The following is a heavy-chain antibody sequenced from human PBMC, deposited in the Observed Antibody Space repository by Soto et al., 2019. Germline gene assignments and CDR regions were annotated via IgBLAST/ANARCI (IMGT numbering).Heavy chain of an antibody. CDR2: ISAYSGNT. CDR3: SRNYYDSSCYYPRWFDP. D-gene: IGHD3-22*01. CDR1: GYSFTSYG. V-gene: IGHV1-18*01. Sequence: ASVKVSCKASGYSFTSYGISWVRQAPGQGLEWMGCISAYSGNTNYAQKLQGRVTMTTDTSTSTAYMELRSLRSDDTAVYYCSRNYYDSSCYYPRWFDPWGQGTLVTVSS. J-gene: IGHJ5*02.